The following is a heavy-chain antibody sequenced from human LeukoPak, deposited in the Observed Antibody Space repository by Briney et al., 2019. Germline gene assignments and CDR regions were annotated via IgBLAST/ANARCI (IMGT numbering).Heavy chain of an antibody. CDR2: IYYSGTT. CDR3: ARIYERGSGGFDI. V-gene: IGHV4-61*05. CDR1: GGSISSSSFY. D-gene: IGHD4-23*01. J-gene: IGHJ3*02. Sequence: PSETLSLTCTVSGGSISSSSFYWTWIRQPPGNGLEWIGYIYYSGTTSYNPPLKSRVTISVDTSKNQFSLKLNSVSAADTTVYYCARIYERGSGGFDIWGHGTMVTVSS.